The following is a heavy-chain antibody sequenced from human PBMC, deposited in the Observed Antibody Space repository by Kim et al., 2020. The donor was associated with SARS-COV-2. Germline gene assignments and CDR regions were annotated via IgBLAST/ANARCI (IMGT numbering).Heavy chain of an antibody. CDR3: AKERTAVAAFDY. Sequence: YANRVTVRYTISSDNSKHTLYLQMNGLRAEDTAVYYGAKERTAVAAFDYWGQGTLVTVSS. J-gene: IGHJ4*02. D-gene: IGHD6-19*01. V-gene: IGHV3-23*01.